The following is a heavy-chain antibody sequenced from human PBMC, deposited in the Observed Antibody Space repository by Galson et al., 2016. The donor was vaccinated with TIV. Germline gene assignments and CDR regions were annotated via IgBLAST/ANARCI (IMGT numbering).Heavy chain of an antibody. D-gene: IGHD1-26*01. CDR1: GGSIDSGGFY. Sequence: LSLTCTVSGGSIDSGGFYWAWIRQHPGKGLEWIGYIYNSGSTSYKPSLKSRVTISVDTSTNQFSLILSSVTDADTAVYYCARWADSGSYYQYFHHWGQGALVTVSS. CDR2: IYNSGST. CDR3: ARWADSGSYYQYFHH. V-gene: IGHV4-31*03. J-gene: IGHJ1*01.